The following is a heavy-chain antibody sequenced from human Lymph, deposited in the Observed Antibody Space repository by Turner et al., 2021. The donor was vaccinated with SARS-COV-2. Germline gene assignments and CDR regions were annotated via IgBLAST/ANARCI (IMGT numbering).Heavy chain of an antibody. Sequence: QVQLLESSGGVVQPGRSLGVSCAAAGFTFSTNALYWVRQAPGKGLGGVAVISYDRSNKYYADSVKGRFTISRDNSKNTLYLQMNSLRAEDTAVYYCARYASGGYFYYGMDVWGQGTTVTVSS. CDR3: ARYASGGYFYYGMDV. V-gene: IGHV3-30*04. D-gene: IGHD3-10*01. J-gene: IGHJ6*02. CDR2: ISYDRSNK. CDR1: GFTFSTNA.